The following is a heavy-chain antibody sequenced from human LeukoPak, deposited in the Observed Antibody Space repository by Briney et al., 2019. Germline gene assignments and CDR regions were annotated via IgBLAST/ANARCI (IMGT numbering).Heavy chain of an antibody. CDR1: GFTFSSYA. CDR2: ISYDGSNK. V-gene: IGHV3-30*04. CDR3: ARAAGVVWGAFDI. D-gene: IGHD2-21*01. J-gene: IGHJ3*02. Sequence: PGGSLRLSCAASGFTFSSYAMHWVRQAPGKGLEWVAVISYDGSNKYYADSVKGRFTISRDNSKNTLYLQMNSLRAEDTAVYYCARAAGVVWGAFDIWGQGTMVTVSS.